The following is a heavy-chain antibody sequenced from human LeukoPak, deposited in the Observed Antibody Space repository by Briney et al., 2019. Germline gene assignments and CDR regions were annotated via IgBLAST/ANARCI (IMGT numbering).Heavy chain of an antibody. CDR1: GGTFSSYA. J-gene: IGHJ6*03. D-gene: IGHD6-13*01. CDR2: IIPIFGTA. Sequence: ASVKVSCKASGGTFSSYAISWVRQAPGQGLEWMGGIIPIFGTANYAQKFQGRVTITADESTSTAYMELSSLRSEDTAVYYCASSSSWLYYYYYYMDVWGKGTTVTVSS. CDR3: ASSSSWLYYYYYYMDV. V-gene: IGHV1-69*01.